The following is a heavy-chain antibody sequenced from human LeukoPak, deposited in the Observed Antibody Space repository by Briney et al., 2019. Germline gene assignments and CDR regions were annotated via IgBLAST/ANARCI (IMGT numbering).Heavy chain of an antibody. J-gene: IGHJ3*02. Sequence: SETLSLTCAVYGGSFSGYYWSWIRQPPGKGLEWIGEINHSGSTNYNPSLKSRVTISVDTSKNQFFLKLSSVTAADTAVYYCARSPGGSGTRAFDIRGQGTMVTVSS. V-gene: IGHV4-34*01. CDR2: INHSGST. D-gene: IGHD3-10*01. CDR1: GGSFSGYY. CDR3: ARSPGGSGTRAFDI.